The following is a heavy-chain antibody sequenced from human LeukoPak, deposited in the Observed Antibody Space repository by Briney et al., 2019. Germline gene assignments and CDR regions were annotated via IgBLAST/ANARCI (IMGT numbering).Heavy chain of an antibody. CDR2: IYYSGST. J-gene: IGHJ4*02. CDR3: ARIRDYDFWSGPSADFDY. V-gene: IGHV4-59*11. CDR1: GGSISSHY. Sequence: KPSETLSLTCTVSGGSISSHYWSWIRQPPGKGLEWVGYIYYSGSTNYNPSLKSRVTISVDTSKNQFSLKLSSVTAADTAVYYCARIRDYDFWSGPSADFDYWGQGTLVTVSS. D-gene: IGHD3-3*01.